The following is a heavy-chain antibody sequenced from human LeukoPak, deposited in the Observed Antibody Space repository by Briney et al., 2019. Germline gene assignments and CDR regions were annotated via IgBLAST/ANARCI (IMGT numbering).Heavy chain of an antibody. V-gene: IGHV3-23*01. Sequence: ASVKVSCKASGGTFSSYAISWVRQAPGKGLEWVSAISGSGGSTYYADSVKGRFTISRDNSKNTLYLQMNSLRAEDTAVYYCAKDLSPGIAVAKDAFDIWGQGTMVTVSS. J-gene: IGHJ3*02. CDR1: GGTFSSYA. CDR2: ISGSGGST. CDR3: AKDLSPGIAVAKDAFDI. D-gene: IGHD6-19*01.